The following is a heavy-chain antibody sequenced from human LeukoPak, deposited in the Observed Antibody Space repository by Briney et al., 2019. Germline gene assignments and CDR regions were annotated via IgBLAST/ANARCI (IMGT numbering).Heavy chain of an antibody. D-gene: IGHD3-22*01. CDR1: EFTVSNNY. Sequence: GGSLRLSCAASEFTVSNNYMRWVRQAPGKGLECVSVIYSGGSTYYSDSVKGRFNISRDNSKNTLYLQMNSLRAEDTAVYYCARDRYAGGGYYYYGMDVWGQGTTVTVSS. J-gene: IGHJ6*02. V-gene: IGHV3-66*01. CDR2: IYSGGST. CDR3: ARDRYAGGGYYYYGMDV.